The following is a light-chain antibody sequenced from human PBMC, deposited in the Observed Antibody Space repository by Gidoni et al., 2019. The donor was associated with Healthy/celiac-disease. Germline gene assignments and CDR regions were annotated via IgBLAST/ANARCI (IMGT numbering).Light chain of an antibody. CDR2: AAS. Sequence: DIQMTQSPSSLSASVGDRVTITCRASQSISSYLNWYQQKPGKAPKLLIYAASSLQSGVPSSFSGSGSGTDFTLTISSLQPEDFATYYCQQSYSTPWSFXQXTKLEIK. V-gene: IGKV1-39*01. CDR1: QSISSY. CDR3: QQSYSTPWS. J-gene: IGKJ2*03.